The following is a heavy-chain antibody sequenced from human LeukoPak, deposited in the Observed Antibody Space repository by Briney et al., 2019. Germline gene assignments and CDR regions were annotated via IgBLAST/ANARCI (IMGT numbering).Heavy chain of an antibody. J-gene: IGHJ3*02. CDR2: INPNSGGT. Sequence: ASVKVSCKASGGTFSSYTISWVRQAPGQGLEWMGWINPNSGGTNYAQKFQGRVTMTRDTSISTAYMELSRLRSDDTAVYYCARGLPRRLYAFDIWGQGTMVTVSS. D-gene: IGHD3-16*01. CDR1: GGTFSSYT. CDR3: ARGLPRRLYAFDI. V-gene: IGHV1-2*02.